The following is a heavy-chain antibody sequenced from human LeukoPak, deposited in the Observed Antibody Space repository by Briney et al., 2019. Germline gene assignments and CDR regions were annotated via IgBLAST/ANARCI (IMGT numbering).Heavy chain of an antibody. CDR3: AREGPETYNFDF. CDR1: GYTFTSYY. V-gene: IGHV1-46*01. CDR2: IRPSGST. Sequence: ASVTVSCTASGYTFTSYYIHWVRQAPGQGLEYMGIIRPSGSTAYAQKFQGRVTMTRDTSTSAVYMELSSLRSEDTAVYYCAREGPETYNFDFWGQGTQVTVSS. J-gene: IGHJ4*02. D-gene: IGHD5-18*01.